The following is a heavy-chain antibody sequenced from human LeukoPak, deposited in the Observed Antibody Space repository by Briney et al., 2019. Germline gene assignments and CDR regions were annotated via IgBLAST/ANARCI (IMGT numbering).Heavy chain of an antibody. J-gene: IGHJ1*01. CDR2: MNPNSGNT. D-gene: IGHD3-9*01. CDR3: ASGYDILTGVEYFQH. Sequence: ASVKVSCKASGYTFTSYDINWVRQATGQGLEWMGWMNPNSGNTGYAQKFQGRVTITRNTSISTAYMELSSLRSEDTAVYYCASGYDILTGVEYFQHWGQGTLVTVSS. V-gene: IGHV1-8*03. CDR1: GYTFTSYD.